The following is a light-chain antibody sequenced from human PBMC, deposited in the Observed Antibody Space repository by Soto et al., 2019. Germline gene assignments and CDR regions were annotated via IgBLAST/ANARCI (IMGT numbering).Light chain of an antibody. J-gene: IGKJ5*01. Sequence: EIVLTQSPGTLSLSPGERATLSCRASQSVSSSYLAWYQQKPGQAPRLLIYGASSRDTGIPDRLSGSGSGTDFTLTISRLELEDIAVYYCQQRSNRPPLTFGQGTRLEI. CDR1: QSVSSSY. CDR3: QQRSNRPPLT. V-gene: IGKV3D-20*02. CDR2: GAS.